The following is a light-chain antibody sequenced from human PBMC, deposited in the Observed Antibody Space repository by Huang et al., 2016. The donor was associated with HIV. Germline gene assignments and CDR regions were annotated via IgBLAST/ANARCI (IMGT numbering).Light chain of an antibody. J-gene: IGKJ4*01. CDR3: MQGTHWPPGLT. CDR2: KVS. Sequence: DVVMTQSPLSLPVTLGQPASISCRSSQSLVHSDGNTYVNWFQQRPGQSPRRLIYKVSNRDAGVPDRFSGSGSGTDFTLKISRVEAEDVGVYYCMQGTHWPPGLTFGGGTKVEIK. V-gene: IGKV2-30*02. CDR1: QSLVHSDGNTY.